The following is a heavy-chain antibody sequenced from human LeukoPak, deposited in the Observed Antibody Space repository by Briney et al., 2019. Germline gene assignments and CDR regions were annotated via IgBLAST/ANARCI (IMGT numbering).Heavy chain of an antibody. J-gene: IGHJ4*02. CDR1: GFTLSSYA. CDR3: ARHSYGPFDY. CDR2: ISYDGSNK. D-gene: IGHD5-18*01. Sequence: GGSLRLSCAASGFTLSSYAMHWVRQAPGKGLEWVAVISYDGSNKYYADSVKGRFTISRDNSKNTLYLQMNSLRAEDTAVYYCARHSYGPFDYWGQGTLVTVSS. V-gene: IGHV3-30*04.